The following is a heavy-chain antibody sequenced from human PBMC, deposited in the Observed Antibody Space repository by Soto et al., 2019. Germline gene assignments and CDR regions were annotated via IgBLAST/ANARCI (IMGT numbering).Heavy chain of an antibody. CDR2: IFYSGAP. CDR3: ARDRRVTNSWSPGDSYHYGLDV. CDR1: GVTTSRGDYY. V-gene: IGHV4-30-4*01. J-gene: IGHJ6*02. D-gene: IGHD6-13*01. Sequence: GSGVTTSRGDYYWSWIRLDKKKGLEGIGNIFYSGAPAYNPSLESRVTTSLDKTTNQFYMKMDSVTAADTAVYYCARDRRVTNSWSPGDSYHYGLDVWCQGTTVT.